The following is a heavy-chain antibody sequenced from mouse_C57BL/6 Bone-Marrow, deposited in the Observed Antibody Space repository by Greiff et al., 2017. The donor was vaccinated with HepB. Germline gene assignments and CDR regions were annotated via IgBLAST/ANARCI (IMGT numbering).Heavy chain of an antibody. D-gene: IGHD1-1*01. Sequence: QVQLQQPGAELVRPGSSVKLSCKASGYTFNSYWMHWVKQRPIQGLEWIGNIDPSDSETHYNQKFKDKATLTVDKSSSTAYMQLSSLTSEDSAVYYCARIAYYYGSSYPAYWGQGTLVTVSA. V-gene: IGHV1-52*01. J-gene: IGHJ3*01. CDR3: ARIAYYYGSSYPAY. CDR2: IDPSDSET. CDR1: GYTFNSYW.